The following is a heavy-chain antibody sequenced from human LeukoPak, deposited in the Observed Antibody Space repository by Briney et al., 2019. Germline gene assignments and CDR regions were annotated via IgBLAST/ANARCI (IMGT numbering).Heavy chain of an antibody. D-gene: IGHD3-10*01. J-gene: IGHJ4*02. CDR3: AAYYGSESDYY. CDR2: IWYDGSNE. CDR1: GLSFSNYG. V-gene: IGHV3-33*01. Sequence: GGSLRLSCAASGLSFSNYGMQWVRQAPGKGLECVAVIWYDGSNEYYTDSVKGRFTISRDNSKNTLYLQMNSLRAEDTAVYYCAAYYGSESDYYWGQGTLVTVSS.